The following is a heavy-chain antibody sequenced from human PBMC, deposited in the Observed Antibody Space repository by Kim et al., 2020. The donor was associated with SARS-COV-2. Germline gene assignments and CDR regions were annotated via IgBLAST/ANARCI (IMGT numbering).Heavy chain of an antibody. V-gene: IGHV3-74*01. J-gene: IGHJ4*02. Sequence: GGSLRLSCAASGFTFSTYWMHWVRQVPGKGLLWVSLINSDGSSTRYADSVKGRFTISRDNAKNTLYLQMNSLTAEDTAVYYCAALLGTGSSLDYWGQGTLVTVSS. CDR1: GFTFSTYW. CDR2: INSDGSST. CDR3: AALLGTGSSLDY. D-gene: IGHD1-26*01.